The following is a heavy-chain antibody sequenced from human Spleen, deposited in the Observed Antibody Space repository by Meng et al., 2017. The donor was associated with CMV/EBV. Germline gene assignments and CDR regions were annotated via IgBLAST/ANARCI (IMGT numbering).Heavy chain of an antibody. J-gene: IGHJ4*02. CDR1: GGSFSGYY. Sequence: QVQLQQGGAGLLKPSETLSLTCAVYGGSFSGYYWSWIRQPPGKGLEWIGEINHSGSTNYNPSLKSRVTISVDTSKNQFSLKLSSVTAADTAVYYCARGPRGNYDSSGYYLYWGQGTLVTVSS. CDR3: ARGPRGNYDSSGYYLY. CDR2: INHSGST. D-gene: IGHD3-22*01. V-gene: IGHV4-34*01.